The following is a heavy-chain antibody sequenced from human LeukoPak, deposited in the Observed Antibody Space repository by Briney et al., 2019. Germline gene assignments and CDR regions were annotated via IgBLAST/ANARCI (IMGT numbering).Heavy chain of an antibody. J-gene: IGHJ4*02. CDR2: IDSDGSNT. CDR1: GFTFSSHW. V-gene: IGHV3-74*01. CDR3: ARERGQWLVRSYFDY. Sequence: GGSLRLSCAASGFTFSSHWMHWVRQAPGKGLVWVSRIDSDGSNTGYADSVKGRFTISRDNMKNTLYLQMNTLRAEDTAVYYCARERGQWLVRSYFDYWGQGTLVTVSS. D-gene: IGHD6-19*01.